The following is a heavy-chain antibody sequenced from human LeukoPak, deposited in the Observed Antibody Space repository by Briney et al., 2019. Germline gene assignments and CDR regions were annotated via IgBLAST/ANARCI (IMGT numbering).Heavy chain of an antibody. CDR3: ARGGGYDSSGYYDH. V-gene: IGHV3-20*01. CDR2: INWNGGST. Sequence: GGSLRLSCAASGFTFRSYGMSWVRQAPGKGLEWVSGINWNGGSTSYADSVKGRFTISRDNAKNSLYLQMNSLRAEDTALYHCARGGGYDSSGYYDHWGQGTLVIVSS. CDR1: GFTFRSYG. J-gene: IGHJ5*02. D-gene: IGHD3-22*01.